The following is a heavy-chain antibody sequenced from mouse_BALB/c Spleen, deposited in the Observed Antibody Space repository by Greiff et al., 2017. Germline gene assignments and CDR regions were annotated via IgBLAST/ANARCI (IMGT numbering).Heavy chain of an antibody. V-gene: IGHV5-6-4*01. CDR3: TREDGHYFDY. CDR2: ISSGGSYT. CDR1: GFTFSSYT. D-gene: IGHD1-2*01. Sequence: EVQLVESGGGLVKPGGSLKLSCAASGFTFSSYTMSWVRQTPEKRLEWVATISSGGSYTYYPDSVKGRFTISRDNAKNTLYLQMSSLKSEDTAMYYCTREDGHYFDYWGQGTTLTVSS. J-gene: IGHJ2*01.